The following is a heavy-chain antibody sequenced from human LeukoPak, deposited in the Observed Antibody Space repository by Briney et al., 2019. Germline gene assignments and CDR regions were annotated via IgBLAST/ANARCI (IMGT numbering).Heavy chain of an antibody. CDR1: GFTVSSNY. D-gene: IGHD4-17*01. CDR2: ISHSSSYI. J-gene: IGHJ4*02. CDR3: ARDRPYGDYDSLGRGEYYFDY. Sequence: GGSLRLSCAASGFTVSSNYMSWVRQAPGKGLEWVSSISHSSSYIYYADSVKGRFTISRDNAKNSLYLQMNSLRAEDTAVYYCARDRPYGDYDSLGRGEYYFDYWGQGTLVTVSS. V-gene: IGHV3-21*01.